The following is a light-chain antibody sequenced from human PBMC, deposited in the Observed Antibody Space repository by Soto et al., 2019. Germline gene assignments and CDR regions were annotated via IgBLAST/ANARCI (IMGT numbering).Light chain of an antibody. Sequence: QSALTQPASVSGSPGQSITISCTGTSSDVGGYNYVSWYQQHPGKAPKLMIYEVSNRPSGVSNRFSGSKSGNTASLTISGLQAEDEADYYCSSYTSSSTNVVFGGGIKVTVL. J-gene: IGLJ2*01. CDR2: EVS. V-gene: IGLV2-14*01. CDR3: SSYTSSSTNVV. CDR1: SSDVGGYNY.